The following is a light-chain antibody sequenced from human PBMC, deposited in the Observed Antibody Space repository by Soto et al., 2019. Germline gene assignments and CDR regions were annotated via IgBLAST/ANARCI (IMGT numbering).Light chain of an antibody. J-gene: IGLJ1*01. CDR1: SSDVGGYNY. CDR3: SSYTSSSIF. Sequence: QSALTQPASVSGSPGQSITISCTGTSSDVGGYNYVSRYQQHPGKAPKLMIYDVSNRPSGVSNRFSGSKSGNTASLTISGLQAEDEADYYCSSYTSSSIFFGTGTKLTVL. V-gene: IGLV2-14*01. CDR2: DVS.